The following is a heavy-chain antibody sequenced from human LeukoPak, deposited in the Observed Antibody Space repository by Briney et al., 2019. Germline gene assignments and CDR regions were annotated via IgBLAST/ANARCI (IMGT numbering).Heavy chain of an antibody. CDR3: ARDEEDTAMVTRCFDY. CDR1: GFTFSSYS. V-gene: IGHV3-21*01. J-gene: IGHJ4*02. D-gene: IGHD5-18*01. CDR2: ISSSSSYI. Sequence: GGSLRLSCAASGFTFSSYSMNWVRQAPGKGLEWVSSISSSSSYIYYADSVKGRFTISRDNAKNSLYLQMNSLRAEDTAVYYCARDEEDTAMVTRCFDYWGQGTLVTVSS.